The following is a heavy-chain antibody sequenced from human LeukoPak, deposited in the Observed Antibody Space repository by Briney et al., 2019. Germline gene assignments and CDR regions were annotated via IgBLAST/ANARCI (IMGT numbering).Heavy chain of an antibody. D-gene: IGHD5-18*01. J-gene: IGHJ6*02. CDR2: VSHSGSTI. V-gene: IGHV3-48*03. CDR3: ARSLWIQQGVYSSGNNYYYGMDV. Sequence: GGSLRLSCAASGFTFSSYEMNWVRQAPGKGLEWVSYVSHSGSTIFYADSVKGRFTISRDNAKNSLYLQMNSLRAEDTAVYYCARSLWIQQGVYSSGNNYYYGMDVWGQGTTVTVSS. CDR1: GFTFSSYE.